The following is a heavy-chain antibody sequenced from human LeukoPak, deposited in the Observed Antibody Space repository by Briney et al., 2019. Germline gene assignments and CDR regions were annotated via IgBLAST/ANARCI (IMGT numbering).Heavy chain of an antibody. CDR3: ARDPSSIAARLANWFDP. Sequence: GGSLRLSCAASGFTFSSHAMHWVRQAPSKGLEWVALIWYDGSNKYYADSVQGRFTISRDNSNSKVFLQMNSLRAEDTAVYYCARDPSSIAARLANWFDPWGQGSRVTVSS. D-gene: IGHD6-6*01. V-gene: IGHV3-33*01. CDR2: IWYDGSNK. J-gene: IGHJ5*02. CDR1: GFTFSSHA.